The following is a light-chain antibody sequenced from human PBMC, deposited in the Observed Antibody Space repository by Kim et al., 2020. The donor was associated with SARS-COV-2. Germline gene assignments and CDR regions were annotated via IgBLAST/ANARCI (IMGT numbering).Light chain of an antibody. CDR3: QQRSNWPLT. Sequence: SPGERATRPCRASQSVSYYLAWYQQKPGQAPRLLISDASNRATGIPARFSGSGSGTDFTLTISSLEPEDFAVYYCQQRSNWPLTFGGGTKVDIK. V-gene: IGKV3-11*01. CDR2: DAS. CDR1: QSVSYY. J-gene: IGKJ4*01.